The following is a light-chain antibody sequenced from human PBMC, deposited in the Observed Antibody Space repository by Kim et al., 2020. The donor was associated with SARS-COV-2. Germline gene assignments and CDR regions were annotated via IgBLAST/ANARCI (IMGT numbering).Light chain of an antibody. V-gene: IGLV2-14*01. CDR2: DVT. J-gene: IGLJ3*02. CDR1: SSDIGTYNY. Sequence: QSALTQPASVSGSPGQSIAISCTGTSSDIGTYNYVAWYQQHPGKVPKLMIYDVTKRPSGVSDRFSGSKSANTVSLIISGLQAEDEADYYCTSYTSSTTWVFGGGTQLTVL. CDR3: TSYTSSTTWV.